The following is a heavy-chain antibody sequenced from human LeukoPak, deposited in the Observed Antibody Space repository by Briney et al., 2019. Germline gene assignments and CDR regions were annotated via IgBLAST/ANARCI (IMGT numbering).Heavy chain of an antibody. CDR2: ISSDGRST. D-gene: IGHD6-6*01. CDR3: ARTGIAARPTVWFDP. J-gene: IGHJ5*02. Sequence: GGSLRLSCVASGFTFSSYWMHWVRRAPGKGLVWVSHISSDGRSTTYADSVKGRSTISRDNAKNTLYLQMNSLRAEDTAVYYCARTGIAARPTVWFDPWGQGTLVTVSP. V-gene: IGHV3-74*01. CDR1: GFTFSSYW.